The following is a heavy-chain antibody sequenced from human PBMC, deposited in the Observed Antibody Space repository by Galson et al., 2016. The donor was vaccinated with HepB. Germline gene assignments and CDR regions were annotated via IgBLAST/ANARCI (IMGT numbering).Heavy chain of an antibody. CDR3: AREPKGRVSLAPMDV. J-gene: IGHJ6*02. CDR2: INSGGGST. CDR1: GYTFTSYF. D-gene: IGHD3-10*01. V-gene: IGHV1-46*01. Sequence: SVKVSCKASGYTFTSYFTHWVRQAPGQGLEWMGVINSGGGSTSYAQKFQGRVTMTRDTSTRTVHMELSSLRSENTDVYYRAREPKGRVSLAPMDVWGQG.